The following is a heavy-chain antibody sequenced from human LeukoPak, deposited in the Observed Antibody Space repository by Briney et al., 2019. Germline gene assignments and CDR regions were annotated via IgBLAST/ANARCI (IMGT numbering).Heavy chain of an antibody. CDR3: ASCGSCYGVYYYYYMDV. CDR2: IIPIFGTA. D-gene: IGHD2-15*01. Sequence: GASVKVSCKASGGTFSSYAISWVRQAPGQGLEWMGGIIPIFGTANYAQKFQGRVTITADKSTSTAYMELSSLRSEDTAVYYCASCGSCYGVYYYYYMDVWGKGTTVTVSS. V-gene: IGHV1-69*06. CDR1: GGTFSSYA. J-gene: IGHJ6*03.